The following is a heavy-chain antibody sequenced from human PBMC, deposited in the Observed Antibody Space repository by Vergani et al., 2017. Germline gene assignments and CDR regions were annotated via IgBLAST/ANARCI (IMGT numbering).Heavy chain of an antibody. Sequence: QVQLQQWGAGLLKPSETLSLTCAVYGGSFSGYYWSWIRQPPGKGLEWIGEINHSGSTNYNPSLKSRVTISVDTSKTQFSLKLSSVTAADTAVYYCARSRRYNWNLDYWGQGTLVTVSS. CDR1: GGSFSGYY. V-gene: IGHV4-34*01. J-gene: IGHJ4*02. CDR3: ARSRRYNWNLDY. CDR2: INHSGST. D-gene: IGHD1-20*01.